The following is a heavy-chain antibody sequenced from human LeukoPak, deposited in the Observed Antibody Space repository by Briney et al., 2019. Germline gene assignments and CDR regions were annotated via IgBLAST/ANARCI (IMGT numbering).Heavy chain of an antibody. V-gene: IGHV3-23*01. Sequence: PAESLRLSCAASGFTFSSYAMSWVRQAPGKGLEWVSAIIGSGGSTYYADSVKGRFTIPRDNSKNTLYPQMNSLRAEDTAVYYCAKGGGGWLQLMSLDYWGQGTLVTASS. CDR1: GFTFSSYA. CDR2: IIGSGGST. J-gene: IGHJ4*02. CDR3: AKGGGGWLQLMSLDY. D-gene: IGHD5-24*01.